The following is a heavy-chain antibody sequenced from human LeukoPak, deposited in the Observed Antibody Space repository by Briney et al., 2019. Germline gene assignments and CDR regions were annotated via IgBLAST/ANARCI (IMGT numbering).Heavy chain of an antibody. V-gene: IGHV3-21*01. CDR3: ARGTPTTRDFDY. CDR2: ISSSSNYI. J-gene: IGHJ4*02. Sequence: GGSLRLSCVASGLTFSSYNMNWVRQAPGKGLEWVSFISSSSNYIYYADSVKGRFTISRDNAKNSLLLQMNSLRAEDTAVYYCARGTPTTRDFDYWGQGTLVTVSS. D-gene: IGHD4-11*01. CDR1: GLTFSSYN.